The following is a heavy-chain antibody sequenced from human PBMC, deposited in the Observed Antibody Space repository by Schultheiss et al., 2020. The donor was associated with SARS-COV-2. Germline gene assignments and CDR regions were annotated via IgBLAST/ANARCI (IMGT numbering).Heavy chain of an antibody. CDR2: INSDGSST. Sequence: GGSLRLSCAASGFTFSSYWMHWVRQAPGKGLVWVSRINSDGSSTSYADSVKGRFTISRDNAKNTLYLQMNSLRAEDTAVYYCAREGYYYYYGMDVWGQGTTVTVSS. V-gene: IGHV3-74*01. CDR1: GFTFSSYW. J-gene: IGHJ6*02. CDR3: AREGYYYYYGMDV.